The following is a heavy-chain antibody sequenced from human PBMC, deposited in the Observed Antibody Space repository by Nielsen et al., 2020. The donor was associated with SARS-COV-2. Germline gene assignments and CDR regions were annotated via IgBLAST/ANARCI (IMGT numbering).Heavy chain of an antibody. Sequence: ASVKVSCKASGYTFTNNYMHWVRQAPGQGLEWMGLINPTNGGTTYAQKFLGTVTMTRNTSISTAYMELSSLRSEDTAVYYCARDTKDVYCSGGSCYSEGFDYWGQGTLVTVSS. CDR1: GYTFTNNY. D-gene: IGHD2-15*01. V-gene: IGHV1-46*01. CDR3: ARDTKDVYCSGGSCYSEGFDY. J-gene: IGHJ4*02. CDR2: INPTNGGT.